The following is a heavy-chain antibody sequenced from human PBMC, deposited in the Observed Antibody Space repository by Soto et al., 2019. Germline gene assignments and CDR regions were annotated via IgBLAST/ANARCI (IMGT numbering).Heavy chain of an antibody. V-gene: IGHV3-73*02. CDR2: IRIKADSYAT. Sequence: EVQLVESGGGLVQSGGSLKLSCAVSGLTFSGSNMHWVRQASGKGLEWVGRIRIKADSYATAYAASVKGRFTISRDDSKNTAYLQMHSLKTEDTAVYYCTSGAFDIWGQGTMVTVSS. J-gene: IGHJ3*02. CDR3: TSGAFDI. CDR1: GLTFSGSN.